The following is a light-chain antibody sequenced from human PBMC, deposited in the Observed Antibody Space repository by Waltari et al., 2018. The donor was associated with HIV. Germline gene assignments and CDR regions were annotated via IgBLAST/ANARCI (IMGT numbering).Light chain of an antibody. CDR3: QAWGSTTSGV. V-gene: IGLV3-1*01. CDR2: QDN. CDR1: ELGDNY. J-gene: IGLJ3*02. Sequence: SYEVTQPPSVAVSPGQTATIPCSGYELGDNYTCWYQQKPGQSPLLVIYQDNKRPAGIPERFAGSSSGHTATLTISGTLPMDEADYYCQAWGSTTSGVFGRGTRLTVL.